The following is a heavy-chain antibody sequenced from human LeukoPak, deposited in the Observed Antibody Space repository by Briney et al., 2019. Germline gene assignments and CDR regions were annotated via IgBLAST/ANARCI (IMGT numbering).Heavy chain of an antibody. CDR3: AKGRNGYNFGGGDY. D-gene: IGHD5-24*01. V-gene: IGHV3-23*01. Sequence: GGSLRLSCAASGFTFTSYAMSWVRQAPGKGLEWVSGIRDSGGNTYYADSVKGRFTISRDNSKNTLYLQMSSLRAEDTAVYYCAKGRNGYNFGGGDYWGQGTLVTVSS. J-gene: IGHJ4*02. CDR1: GFTFTSYA. CDR2: IRDSGGNT.